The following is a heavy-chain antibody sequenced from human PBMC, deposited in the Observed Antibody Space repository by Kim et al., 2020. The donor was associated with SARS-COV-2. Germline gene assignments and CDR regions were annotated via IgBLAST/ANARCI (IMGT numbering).Heavy chain of an antibody. D-gene: IGHD3-10*01. V-gene: IGHV1-46*01. CDR1: GYTFTNFH. CDR3: ARELDGSGTCAFDV. J-gene: IGHJ3*01. Sequence: ASVKVSCKASGYTFTNFHIHWVRQAPGQGLEWVGIIHPGGGATDYAQKFRGRVRVTRYTSTSSVYMEVSSLTSEDTALYYCARELDGSGTCAFDVWGQGT. CDR2: IHPGGGAT.